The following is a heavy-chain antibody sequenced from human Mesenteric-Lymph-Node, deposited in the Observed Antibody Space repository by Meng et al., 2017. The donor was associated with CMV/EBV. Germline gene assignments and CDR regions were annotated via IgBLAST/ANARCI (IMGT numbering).Heavy chain of an antibody. CDR3: ARTNNWGFDY. D-gene: IGHD3-16*01. V-gene: IGHV1-3*04. J-gene: IGHJ4*02. CDR1: GYTFSSYA. CDR2: INIVEDKT. Sequence: QVQLVQSGAEVKKPGASGKVSCKASGYTFSSYAMHWVRQAPGQRLEWMGWINIVEDKTKTSQNFQGRVTLTRDTSANTAYMELSSLRSDDTAVYYCARTNNWGFDYWGQGTLATFPS.